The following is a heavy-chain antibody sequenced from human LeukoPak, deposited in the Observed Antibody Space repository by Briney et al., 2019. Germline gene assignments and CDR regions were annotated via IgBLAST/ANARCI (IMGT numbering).Heavy chain of an antibody. CDR2: IHSDGRT. CDR1: GFTVSNSY. J-gene: IGHJ4*02. CDR3: ARDPVGGSTIFDY. D-gene: IGHD1-26*01. Sequence: PGGSLRLSCAASGFTVSNSYMNWVRQAPGKGLEWVSVIHSDGRTFYADSVRGRFTISRDKSKNMLYLQMDSLRAEDTAVYYCARDPVGGSTIFDYWGQGTLVTVSS. V-gene: IGHV3-53*01.